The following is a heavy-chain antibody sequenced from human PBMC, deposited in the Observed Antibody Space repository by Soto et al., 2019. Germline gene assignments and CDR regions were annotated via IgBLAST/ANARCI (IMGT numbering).Heavy chain of an antibody. V-gene: IGHV1-18*01. D-gene: IGHD6-13*01. CDR2: ISAYNGNT. CDR3: AIYSGYSSSWYHSGTLQVDAFDI. Sequence: QVQLVQSGAEVKKPGASVKVSCKASGYTFTSYGISWVRQAPGQGLEWMGWISAYNGNTNYAQKRQGRVTMTKDTSTSTAYMELRGLRSDDTAVYYCAIYSGYSSSWYHSGTLQVDAFDIWGQGTMVTVSS. CDR1: GYTFTSYG. J-gene: IGHJ3*02.